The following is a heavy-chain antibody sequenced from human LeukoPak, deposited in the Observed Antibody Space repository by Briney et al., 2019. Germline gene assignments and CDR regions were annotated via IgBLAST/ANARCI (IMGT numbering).Heavy chain of an antibody. V-gene: IGHV4-4*07. Sequence: SETLSLTCTVSDGSISSYYWSWIRQPAGKGLEWIGRIYTSGSTNYNPSLKSRVTMSVDTSKNQFSLKLSSVTAADTAVYYCARDYYDSSGYYYVAFDIWGQGTMVTVSS. D-gene: IGHD3-22*01. J-gene: IGHJ3*02. CDR1: DGSISSYY. CDR3: ARDYYDSSGYYYVAFDI. CDR2: IYTSGST.